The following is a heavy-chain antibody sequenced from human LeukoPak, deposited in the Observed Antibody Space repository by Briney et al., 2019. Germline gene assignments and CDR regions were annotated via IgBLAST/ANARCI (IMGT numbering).Heavy chain of an antibody. CDR3: ARDGAGFLEWLLYTRHYYYYGMDV. Sequence: GGSLRLSCAASGFTFSDYCMSWIRQAPGKGLEWVSYISSSGSTIYYADSVKGRFTISRDNAKNSLYLQMNSLRAEDTAVYYCARDGAGFLEWLLYTRHYYYYGMDVWGQGTTVTVSS. J-gene: IGHJ6*02. V-gene: IGHV3-11*01. CDR2: ISSSGSTI. D-gene: IGHD3-3*01. CDR1: GFTFSDYC.